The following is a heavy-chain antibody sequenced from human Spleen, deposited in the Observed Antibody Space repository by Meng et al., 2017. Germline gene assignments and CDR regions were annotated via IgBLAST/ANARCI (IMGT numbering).Heavy chain of an antibody. V-gene: IGHV1-3*01. CDR1: GYTFTTYG. J-gene: IGHJ5*02. Sequence: QVQLGKAGAEVKKPGASVKVSCQASGYTFTTYGFHWVRQAPGQRLEWMGWINVGNGNTKYSQKFQGRVTIIRDTSASTAYMELSSLRSEDTAVYYCARSVYDSSAMVDPWGQGTLVTVFS. CDR2: INVGNGNT. CDR3: ARSVYDSSAMVDP. D-gene: IGHD3-22*01.